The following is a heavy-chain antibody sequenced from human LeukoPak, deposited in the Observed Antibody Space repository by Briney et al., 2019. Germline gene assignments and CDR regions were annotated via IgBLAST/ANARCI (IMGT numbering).Heavy chain of an antibody. Sequence: GGSLRLSCAASGFTFDDYAMHWVWQAPGKGLEWVSGISWNSGSIGYADSVKGRFTISRDNAKNSLYLLMNSLRAEDTALYYCAKDPGAVAGFLAFDIWGQGTMVTVSS. J-gene: IGHJ3*02. D-gene: IGHD6-19*01. CDR2: ISWNSGSI. CDR1: GFTFDDYA. CDR3: AKDPGAVAGFLAFDI. V-gene: IGHV3-9*01.